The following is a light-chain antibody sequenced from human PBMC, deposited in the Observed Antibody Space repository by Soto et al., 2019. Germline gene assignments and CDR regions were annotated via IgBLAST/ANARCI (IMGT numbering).Light chain of an antibody. CDR1: QSVDTTF. Sequence: EIVLTQSPGSLSLSPGQRATLSCRASQSVDTTFFAWYQKKPGQAPKLLIYGASKRATGIPDRFSGSGSGTDFTLIISRVEPEDFAVYYCQQYMSSVTFGQGTKVELK. V-gene: IGKV3-20*01. CDR3: QQYMSSVT. CDR2: GAS. J-gene: IGKJ1*01.